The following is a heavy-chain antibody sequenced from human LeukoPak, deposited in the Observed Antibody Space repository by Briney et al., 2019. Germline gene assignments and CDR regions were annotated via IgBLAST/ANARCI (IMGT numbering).Heavy chain of an antibody. D-gene: IGHD2-2*01. CDR2: ISSSGSTI. V-gene: IGHV3-11*01. J-gene: IGHJ4*02. Sequence: PGGSLRLSCAASGFTFSDYYMSWIRQAPGKGLEWVSYISSSGSTIYYADSVKGRFTISRDNAKNSLYLQMNSLRAEDTAVYYCARDQDIVVVPAANPDYWGQGTLVTVSS. CDR1: GFTFSDYY. CDR3: ARDQDIVVVPAANPDY.